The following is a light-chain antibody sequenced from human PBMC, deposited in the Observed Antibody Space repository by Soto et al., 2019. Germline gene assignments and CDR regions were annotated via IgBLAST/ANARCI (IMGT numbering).Light chain of an antibody. CDR2: DTK. J-gene: IGLJ3*02. CDR1: TGAVTSGHY. CDR3: LLSYSGPRV. V-gene: IGLV7-46*01. Sequence: QTVVTQEPSLNVSPGETVTLTCGSSTGAVTSGHYPYWFQQKPGQAPRTLIYDTKNKHSWTPARFSGSLLGGKAALTLSGAQPEDEAEYYCLLSYSGPRVFGGGTKHTVL.